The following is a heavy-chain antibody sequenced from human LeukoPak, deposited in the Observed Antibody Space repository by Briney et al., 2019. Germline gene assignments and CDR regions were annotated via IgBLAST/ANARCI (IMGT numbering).Heavy chain of an antibody. J-gene: IGHJ6*02. V-gene: IGHV4-59*06. CDR2: IYYSGST. D-gene: IGHD2-15*01. Sequence: PSETLSLTCAVYGGSFSGYYWSWIRQPPGKGLEWIGYIYYSGSTYYNPSLKSRVTISVDTSKNQFSLKLSSVTAADTAVYYCARDGTVDCSGGSCYSLPGMDVWGQGTTVTVSS. CDR1: GGSFSGYY. CDR3: ARDGTVDCSGGSCYSLPGMDV.